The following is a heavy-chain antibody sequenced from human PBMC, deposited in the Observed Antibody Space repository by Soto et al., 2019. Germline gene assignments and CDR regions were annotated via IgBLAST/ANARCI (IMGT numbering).Heavy chain of an antibody. CDR1: GGSISSGGYY. D-gene: IGHD3-10*01. V-gene: IGHV4-31*03. CDR2: IYYSGST. CDR3: ARDRGDGPDAFDI. Sequence: QVQLQESGPGLVKPSQTLSLTCTVSGGSISSGGYYWSWIRQHPGKGLEWIGYIYYSGSTYYNPSLQSRVTISVDTSKNQFSLKLSSVTAADTAVYYCARDRGDGPDAFDIWGQGTMVTVSS. J-gene: IGHJ3*02.